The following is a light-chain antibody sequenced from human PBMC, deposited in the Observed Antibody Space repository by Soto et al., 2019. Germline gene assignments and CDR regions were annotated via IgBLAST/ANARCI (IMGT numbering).Light chain of an antibody. CDR1: QSVRRSD. CDR2: AAS. Sequence: EIVLTQSPGIVSLSPGARATLFCRASQSVRRSDLAWYQQRPGQAPRLLIYAASTRAIGIPDRFSGSGSGTDFTLTISRLAPEDFAVYYCQQYGSSPQRLTFGGGTKVEIK. CDR3: QQYGSSPQRLT. J-gene: IGKJ4*01. V-gene: IGKV3-20*01.